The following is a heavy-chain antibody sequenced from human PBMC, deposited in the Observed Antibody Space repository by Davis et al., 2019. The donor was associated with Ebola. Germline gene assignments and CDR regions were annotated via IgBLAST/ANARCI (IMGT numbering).Heavy chain of an antibody. CDR3: AKGKFSGMSNTFEY. CDR1: GFTFGSYA. J-gene: IGHJ4*02. CDR2: ISGSGTIT. V-gene: IGHV3-23*01. Sequence: GGSLKISCAASGFTFGSYAMSWVRQAPGKGLEWVSSISGSGTITHYADSVKGRFTISRDSSRNTLSLQMNSLRVEDTALYYCAKGKFSGMSNTFEYWGQGTLVTVSS. D-gene: IGHD3-10*01.